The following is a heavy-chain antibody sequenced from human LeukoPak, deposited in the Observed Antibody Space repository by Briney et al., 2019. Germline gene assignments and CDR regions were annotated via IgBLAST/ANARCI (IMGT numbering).Heavy chain of an antibody. CDR2: IRGFDATI. CDR3: ARGGHCTGVGRSSTLFDY. D-gene: IGHD2-8*02. CDR1: GFTFSSYE. Sequence: PGGSLRLSCAASGFTFSSYEMNWVRQAPGKGLEWISYIRGFDATIYYADSVKGRFTISRDNAKNSLYLQMNSLRAEDTAVYYCARGGHCTGVGRSSTLFDYWGQGTLVTVSS. J-gene: IGHJ4*02. V-gene: IGHV3-48*03.